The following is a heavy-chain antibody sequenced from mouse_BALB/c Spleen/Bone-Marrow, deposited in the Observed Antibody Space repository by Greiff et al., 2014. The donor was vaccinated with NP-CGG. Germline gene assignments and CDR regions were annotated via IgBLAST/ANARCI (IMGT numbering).Heavy chain of an antibody. CDR1: GYSITSGYS. CDR2: IHYSGYT. D-gene: IGHD2-3*01. J-gene: IGHJ4*01. V-gene: IGHV3-1*02. CDR3: ARTDGYYAMDY. Sequence: EVKLQESGPDLVKPSQSLSLTCTVAGYSITSGYSWHWIRQFPGNILEWMGYIHYSGYTNYNPSLKSRISITRDTSKNQFFLQLNSVTTEDTATYYCARTDGYYAMDYWGQGTSVTVSS.